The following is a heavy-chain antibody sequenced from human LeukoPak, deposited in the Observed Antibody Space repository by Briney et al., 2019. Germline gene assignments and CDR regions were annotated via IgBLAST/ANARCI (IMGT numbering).Heavy chain of an antibody. J-gene: IGHJ3*02. V-gene: IGHV4-4*02. CDR2: IYHSGST. CDR3: AGSSAQSSDAFDI. CDR1: GGSISSSNW. D-gene: IGHD3-22*01. Sequence: SETLSLTCAVSGGSISSSNWWSWVRQPPGKGLEWIGEIYHSGSTNYNPSLKSRVTILVDKSKNQFSLKLSSVTAADTAVYYCAGSSAQSSDAFDIWGQGTMVTVSP.